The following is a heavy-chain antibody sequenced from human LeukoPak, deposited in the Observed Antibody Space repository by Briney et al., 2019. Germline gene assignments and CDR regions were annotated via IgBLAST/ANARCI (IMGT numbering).Heavy chain of an antibody. D-gene: IGHD3-22*01. Sequence: GESLKISCKGSGYSFTSYWIGWVRQMPGKGLEWMGIIYPGDSDTRYSPSFQGQVTISADKSISTAYLQWSSLKASDTAMYYCARTVSSGYHSGDYYYYYMDVWGKGTTVTVSS. CDR2: IYPGDSDT. V-gene: IGHV5-51*01. CDR1: GYSFTSYW. CDR3: ARTVSSGYHSGDYYYYYMDV. J-gene: IGHJ6*03.